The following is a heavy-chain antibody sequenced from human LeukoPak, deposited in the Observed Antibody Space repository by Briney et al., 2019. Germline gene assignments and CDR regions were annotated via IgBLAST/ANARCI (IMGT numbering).Heavy chain of an antibody. Sequence: GRSLRLSCAASGFIYDDYAIHWVRQAPGKGLEWVSGISWNSGSIGYADSVKGRFTISRDNAKNSLYLQMNSLRAEDTALYYCARAIGVTCISTSCYSFDYWGQGTLVTVSS. CDR3: ARAIGVTCISTSCYSFDY. V-gene: IGHV3-9*01. CDR1: GFIYDDYA. D-gene: IGHD2-2*02. J-gene: IGHJ4*02. CDR2: ISWNSGSI.